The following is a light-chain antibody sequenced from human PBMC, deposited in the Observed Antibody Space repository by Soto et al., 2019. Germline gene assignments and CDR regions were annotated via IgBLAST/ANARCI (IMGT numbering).Light chain of an antibody. CDR3: SSYASTSTVV. J-gene: IGLJ3*02. Sequence: QSALTQPASVSGSPGQSITISCTGTSGDVGGYNYVSWFQQHPGRAPKLIIYEVSNRPSGVSNRFSGSKSGNTASLTISGLQAEDEADYYCSSYASTSTVVFGGGTKLTVL. CDR1: SGDVGGYNY. CDR2: EVS. V-gene: IGLV2-14*01.